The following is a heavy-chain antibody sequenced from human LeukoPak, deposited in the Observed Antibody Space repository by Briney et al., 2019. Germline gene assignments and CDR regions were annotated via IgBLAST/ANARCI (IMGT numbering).Heavy chain of an antibody. CDR3: ARGLGDYDAFDV. CDR1: GFTFSSDS. J-gene: IGHJ3*01. V-gene: IGHV3-21*01. Sequence: GGSLRLSCAVSGFTFSSDSMNWGRQAPGKGLQGGSSISGGGSYIFYADSVEGRFSVSKDNAKNSVFLQMNSLRAEDTAVYYCARGLGDYDAFDVWGHGTRVTVAS. CDR2: ISGGGSYI. D-gene: IGHD4-17*01.